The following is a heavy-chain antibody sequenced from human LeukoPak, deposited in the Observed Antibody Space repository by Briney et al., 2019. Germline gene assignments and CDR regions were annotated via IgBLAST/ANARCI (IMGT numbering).Heavy chain of an antibody. V-gene: IGHV4-34*01. CDR3: ARHASGSYNNFQH. CDR1: GGSFSGYY. D-gene: IGHD1-26*01. CDR2: INHSGST. Sequence: PSETLSLTCAVYGGSFSGYYWSWIRQPPGKGLEWIGEINHSGSTNYNPSLKSRVTISVDTSKNQFSLKLSSVTAADTAVYYCARHASGSYNNFQHWGQGTLVTVSS. J-gene: IGHJ1*01.